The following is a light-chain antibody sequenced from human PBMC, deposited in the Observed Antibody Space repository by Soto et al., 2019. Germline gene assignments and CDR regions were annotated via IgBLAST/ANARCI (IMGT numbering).Light chain of an antibody. CDR1: SSDVGGYNY. CDR2: EVS. V-gene: IGLV2-14*01. Sequence: QSALTQPASVSGSPGQSITISCTGTSSDVGGYNYVSWYQKHPGKAPKLTIYEVSNRPSGVSNRFSGSKSVNAASLTISGLQAEYEADYYCSSYTSSRGVVFGGGTKLTVL. CDR3: SSYTSSRGVV. J-gene: IGLJ2*01.